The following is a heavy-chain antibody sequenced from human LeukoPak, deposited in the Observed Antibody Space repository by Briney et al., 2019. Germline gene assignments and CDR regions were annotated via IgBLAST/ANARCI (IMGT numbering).Heavy chain of an antibody. CDR3: ARIYGRGAFDI. Sequence: SETLSLTCTVSGDSISSGNYYWDWIRQPPGKGLEWIGTIFFTGNTYYNPSLKNRVTISVDTSKNQFSLKLSSVTAADTAVYYCARIYGRGAFDIWGQGTMVTVSS. V-gene: IGHV4-39*01. J-gene: IGHJ3*02. CDR2: IFFTGNT. D-gene: IGHD5-12*01. CDR1: GDSISSGNYY.